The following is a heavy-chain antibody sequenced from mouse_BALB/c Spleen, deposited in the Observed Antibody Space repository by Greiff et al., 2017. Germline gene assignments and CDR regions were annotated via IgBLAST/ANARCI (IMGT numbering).Heavy chain of an antibody. D-gene: IGHD1-1*01. V-gene: IGHV1-14*01. CDR1: GYTFTSYV. CDR3: ARPHYYGSSYWYFDV. J-gene: IGHJ1*01. CDR2: INPYNDGT. Sequence: EVKLMESGPELVKPGASVKMSCKASGYTFTSYVMHWVKPKPGQGLEWIGYINPYNDGTKYNEKFKGKATLTSDKSSSTAYMELSSLTSEDSAVYYCARPHYYGSSYWYFDVWGAGTTVTVSS.